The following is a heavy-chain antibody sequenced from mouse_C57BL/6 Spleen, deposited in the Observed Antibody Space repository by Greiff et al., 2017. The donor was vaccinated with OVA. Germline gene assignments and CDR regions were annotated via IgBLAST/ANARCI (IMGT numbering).Heavy chain of an antibody. Sequence: EVKLMESGGGLVQPGGSMKLSCVASGFTFSNYWMNWVRQSPEKGLEWVAQIRLKSDNYATHYAESVKGRFTISRDDSKSSVYLQMNNLRAEDTGIYYCTGRIYYGNFHCDYWGQGTTLTVSS. V-gene: IGHV6-3*01. CDR2: IRLKSDNYAT. J-gene: IGHJ2*01. D-gene: IGHD2-1*01. CDR1: GFTFSNYW. CDR3: TGRIYYGNFHCDY.